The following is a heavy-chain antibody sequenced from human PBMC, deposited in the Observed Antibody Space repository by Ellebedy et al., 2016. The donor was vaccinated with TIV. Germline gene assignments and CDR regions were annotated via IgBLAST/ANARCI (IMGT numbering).Heavy chain of an antibody. V-gene: IGHV4-38-2*02. Sequence: MPSETLSLTCTVSGYSISSGYYWNWIRQPPGKGLEWIGSIFHSGRTYNSPSLKSRITMSVDTSKNKFSLKLNSVTAADTAVYFCAREGGTSWDWFDPWGQGTLVTVSS. CDR1: GYSISSGYY. CDR2: IFHSGRT. D-gene: IGHD2-15*01. J-gene: IGHJ5*02. CDR3: AREGGTSWDWFDP.